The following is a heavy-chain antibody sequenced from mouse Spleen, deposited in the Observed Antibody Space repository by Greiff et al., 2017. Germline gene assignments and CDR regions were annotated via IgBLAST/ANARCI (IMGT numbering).Heavy chain of an antibody. D-gene: IGHD1-1*01. Sequence: VQLQQSGPELVKPGASVKISCKASGYAFSSSWMNWVKQRPGKGLEWIGRIYPGDGDTNYNGKFKGKATLTADKSSSTAYMQLSSLTSEDSAVYFCARGIRSGSSYEGAMDYWGQGTSVTVSS. CDR3: ARGIRSGSSYEGAMDY. V-gene: IGHV1-82*01. CDR1: GYAFSSSW. CDR2: IYPGDGDT. J-gene: IGHJ4*01.